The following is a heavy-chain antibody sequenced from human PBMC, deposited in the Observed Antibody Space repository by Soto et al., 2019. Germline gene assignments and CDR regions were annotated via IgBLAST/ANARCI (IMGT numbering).Heavy chain of an antibody. D-gene: IGHD3-22*01. Sequence: PGESLKISCKGSGYSFAGYWITWVRQMPGKCLEWMGRIDPSDSQTYYSPSFRGHVTISAAKSITTVFLQWSSLRASDTAMYYCARQIYDSDSGPNFQYYFDSWGQGTIVTVSS. CDR1: GYSFAGYW. CDR2: IDPSDSQT. V-gene: IGHV5-10-1*01. CDR3: ARQIYDSDSGPNFQYYFDS. J-gene: IGHJ4*02.